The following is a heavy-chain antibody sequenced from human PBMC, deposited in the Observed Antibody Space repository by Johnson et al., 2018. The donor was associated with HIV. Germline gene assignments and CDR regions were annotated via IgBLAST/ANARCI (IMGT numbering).Heavy chain of an antibody. D-gene: IGHD3-22*01. CDR2: ISYDGSNK. Sequence: QVQLVESGGGVVQPGRSLRLSCAASGFTFSSYAMHWVRQAPGKGLEWVAVISYDGSNKYYADSVKGRFTISNDNSKNTLYLQMNSLRAEDTAVYYCARDLSMIVVANAFDIWGQGTMVTVSS. CDR1: GFTFSSYA. J-gene: IGHJ3*02. V-gene: IGHV3-30-3*01. CDR3: ARDLSMIVVANAFDI.